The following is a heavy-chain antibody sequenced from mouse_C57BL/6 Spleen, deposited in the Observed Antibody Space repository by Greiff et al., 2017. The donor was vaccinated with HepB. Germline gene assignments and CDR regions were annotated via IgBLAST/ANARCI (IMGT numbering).Heavy chain of an antibody. CDR2: IYPGDGDT. Sequence: QVQLKESGPELVKPGASVKISCKASGYAFSSSWMNWVKQRPGKGLEWIGRIYPGDGDTNYNGKFKGKATLTADKSSSTAYMQLSSLTSEDSAVYFCASRGIFTTVVFDYWGQGTTLTVSS. D-gene: IGHD1-1*01. CDR3: ASRGIFTTVVFDY. J-gene: IGHJ2*01. CDR1: GYAFSSSW. V-gene: IGHV1-82*01.